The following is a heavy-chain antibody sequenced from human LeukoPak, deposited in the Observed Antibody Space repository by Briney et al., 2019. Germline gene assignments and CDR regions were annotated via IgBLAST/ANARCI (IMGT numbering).Heavy chain of an antibody. CDR3: ARDRRVEAHSYDSSGYSFYYYGMDV. J-gene: IGHJ6*02. V-gene: IGHV3-66*01. D-gene: IGHD3-22*01. Sequence: PGGSLRLSCAASVFTVSSNYMSWVRQAPGKGLEWVSVIYIGGSTYYADSVKGRFTISRDNSKNTLYLQMNSMRAEDKAVYYCARDRRVEAHSYDSSGYSFYYYGMDVWGQGTTVTVSS. CDR2: IYIGGST. CDR1: VFTVSSNY.